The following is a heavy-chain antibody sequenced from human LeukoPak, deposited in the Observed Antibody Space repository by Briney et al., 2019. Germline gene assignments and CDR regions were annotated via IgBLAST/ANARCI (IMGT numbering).Heavy chain of an antibody. CDR2: ISSSSSYI. J-gene: IGHJ4*02. Sequence: PGGSLRLSCAASGFTFSSYSMNWVRQAPGKGLEWVSSISSSSSYIYYADSVKGRFTISRDNAKNSLYLQMNSLRAEDTALYYCARDLRSGWYYFDYWGQGTLVTVSS. D-gene: IGHD6-19*01. V-gene: IGHV3-21*01. CDR1: GFTFSSYS. CDR3: ARDLRSGWYYFDY.